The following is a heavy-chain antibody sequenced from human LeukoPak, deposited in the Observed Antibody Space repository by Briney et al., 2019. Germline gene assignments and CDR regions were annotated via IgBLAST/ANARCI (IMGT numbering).Heavy chain of an antibody. V-gene: IGHV4-30-4*01. CDR1: GGSISSGDYY. CDR3: ARLRGFGEPHLDY. J-gene: IGHJ4*02. CDR2: IYHSGST. Sequence: SETLSLTCNVSGGSISSGDYYCSWIRQPPGQGLEWIGYIYHSGSTYYNPSLKSRVTTSIDTSKNQFSLKLSAVTAADTAVYYCARLRGFGEPHLDYWGQGTLVTVSS. D-gene: IGHD3-10*01.